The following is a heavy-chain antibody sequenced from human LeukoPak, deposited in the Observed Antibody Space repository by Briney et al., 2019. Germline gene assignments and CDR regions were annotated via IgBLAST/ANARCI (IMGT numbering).Heavy chain of an antibody. V-gene: IGHV3-74*01. Sequence: GGSLRLSCAASGFXFSSYWIHWVRKAPGKGLVWVSRINSDGSRTSFADSVKGRFTISRDNAKNTLYLQLNSLRAEDTAVYYCARTPLRLYGMDVWGQGTTVTVSS. D-gene: IGHD3-3*01. CDR3: ARTPLRLYGMDV. CDR2: INSDGSRT. J-gene: IGHJ6*02. CDR1: GFXFSSYW.